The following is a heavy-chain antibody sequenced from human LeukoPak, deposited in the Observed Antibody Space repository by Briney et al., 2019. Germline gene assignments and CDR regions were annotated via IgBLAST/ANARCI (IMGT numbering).Heavy chain of an antibody. Sequence: GGSLRLSCAASGFTFNSYGMHWVRQAPGKGLEWVAVISYDGSNKYYADSVKGRFTISRDNSKNTLYLQMNSLRAEDTAVYYCVKGGYGGYTLGIDYWGQGTLVTVSS. CDR2: ISYDGSNK. CDR1: GFTFNSYG. CDR3: VKGGYGGYTLGIDY. D-gene: IGHD5-12*01. J-gene: IGHJ4*02. V-gene: IGHV3-30*18.